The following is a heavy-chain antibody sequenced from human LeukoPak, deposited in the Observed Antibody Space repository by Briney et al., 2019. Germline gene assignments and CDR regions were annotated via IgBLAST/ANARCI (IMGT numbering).Heavy chain of an antibody. CDR1: GFTFSGSA. V-gene: IGHV3-73*01. CDR2: IRSKANSYAT. Sequence: GGSLRLSCAASGFTFSGSAMHWVRQASGKGLEWVGRIRSKANSYATAYAASVKGRFTISRDDSKNTAYLQMNSLKTEDTAVYYCMTTVVIPFDYWGQGTLVIVSS. CDR3: MTTVVIPFDY. J-gene: IGHJ4*02. D-gene: IGHD4-23*01.